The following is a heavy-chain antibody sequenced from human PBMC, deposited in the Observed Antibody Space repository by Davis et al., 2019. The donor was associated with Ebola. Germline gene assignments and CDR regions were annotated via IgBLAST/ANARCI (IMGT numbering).Heavy chain of an antibody. CDR1: GLTFSNYW. D-gene: IGHD5-12*01. V-gene: IGHV3-23*01. J-gene: IGHJ4*02. CDR2: MSGSGGRT. CDR3: AKPHSQYSGYDRAPFDF. Sequence: GESLKISCVASGLTFSNYWMTWVRQAPGKGLECVSVMSGSGGRTFYADSVKGRFTISRDNSKNTLYLQMNSLRSEDTAVYYCAKPHSQYSGYDRAPFDFWGQGTLVTVSS.